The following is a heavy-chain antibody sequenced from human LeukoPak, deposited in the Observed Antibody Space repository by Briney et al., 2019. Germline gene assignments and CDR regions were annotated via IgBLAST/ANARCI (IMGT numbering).Heavy chain of an antibody. CDR3: ARGTMGATHFDY. CDR1: GGSISSYY. CDR2: IYYSGST. J-gene: IGHJ4*02. D-gene: IGHD1-26*01. Sequence: SETLSLTCTVSGGSISSYYWSWIRQPPGKGLEWFGYIYYSGSTNYNPSLKSRVTISVDTSKKQFSLRLSSVTAADTAVYYCARGTMGATHFDYWGQGTLVTVSS. V-gene: IGHV4-59*01.